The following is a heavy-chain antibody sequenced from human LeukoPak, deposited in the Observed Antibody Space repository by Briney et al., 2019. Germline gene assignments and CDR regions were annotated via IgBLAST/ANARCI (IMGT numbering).Heavy chain of an antibody. D-gene: IGHD3-22*01. CDR3: ARIYYDSSGYYDKWFDP. CDR1: GYTFTGYY. J-gene: IGHJ5*02. V-gene: IGHV1-2*02. Sequence: GASVKVSCKASGYTFTGYYMHWVRQAPGQGLEWMGWINPNSGGTNYAQKFQGRVTMTRDTSISTAYMELSRLRSDDTAVYYCARIYYDSSGYYDKWFDPWGQRTLVTVSS. CDR2: INPNSGGT.